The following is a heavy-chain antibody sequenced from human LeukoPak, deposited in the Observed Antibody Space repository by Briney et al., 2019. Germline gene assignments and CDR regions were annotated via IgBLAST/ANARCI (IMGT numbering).Heavy chain of an antibody. CDR2: IYYSGST. CDR1: GGSISSGGYY. V-gene: IGHV4-31*03. D-gene: IGHD2-2*02. Sequence: SETLSLTCTVSGGSISSGGYYWSWIRQHPGKGLEWLGYIYYSGSTYYDPSPKSRVTISVDTSKNQFSLKLSSVTAADTAVYYCARVGRTVPAAIANFFDYWGQGTLVTVSS. CDR3: ARVGRTVPAAIANFFDY. J-gene: IGHJ4*02.